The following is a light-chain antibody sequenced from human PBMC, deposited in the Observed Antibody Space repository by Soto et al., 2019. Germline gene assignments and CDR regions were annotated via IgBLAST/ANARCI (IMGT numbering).Light chain of an antibody. Sequence: QSVLTQSSSASVSLGSSVKLTCTLSSGHRSYIIAWHQQQPGKAPRYLMKVEGSGGYNKGSGIPDRFSGSSSGADRYLTISNLQSEDEADYFCEIWDSSTRVFGGGTKLTVL. J-gene: IGLJ3*02. V-gene: IGLV4-60*03. CDR2: VEGSGGY. CDR3: EIWDSSTRV. CDR1: SGHRSYI.